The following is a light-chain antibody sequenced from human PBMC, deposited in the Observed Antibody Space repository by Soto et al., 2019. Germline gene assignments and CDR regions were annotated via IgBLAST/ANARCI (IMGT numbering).Light chain of an antibody. Sequence: EIVMTQSPATLSVSPGERATLSCRASQSVSSNLAWYQQKPGQAPRLLIYDASTRATDIPATFSGSGSGTEFTLTISSLPTEHFVVYYCQQYDKWPLTFGGGTKVDIK. CDR3: QQYDKWPLT. V-gene: IGKV3-15*01. J-gene: IGKJ4*01. CDR2: DAS. CDR1: QSVSSN.